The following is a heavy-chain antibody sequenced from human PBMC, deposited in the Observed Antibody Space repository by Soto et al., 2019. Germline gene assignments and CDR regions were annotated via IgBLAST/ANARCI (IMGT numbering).Heavy chain of an antibody. CDR1: GFSLSTRGVG. D-gene: IGHD3-10*01. J-gene: IGHJ4*02. CDR2: IYWDDDK. CDR3: AHIGISTWFTY. Sequence: QITLKESGPTLVKATQTLTLTCTFSGFSLSTRGVGVGWIRQPPGKALEWLALIYWDDDKRYSPSLRSRLTITKDTSKNQVVLTLTNMDPVDTATYYCAHIGISTWFTYWGQGTLVTVSS. V-gene: IGHV2-5*02.